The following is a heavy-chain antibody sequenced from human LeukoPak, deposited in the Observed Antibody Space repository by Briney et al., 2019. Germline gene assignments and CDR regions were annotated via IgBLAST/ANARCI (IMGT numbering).Heavy chain of an antibody. CDR2: ISSSSSTI. J-gene: IGHJ3*02. CDR1: GFTFSSYS. Sequence: GGSLRLSCAASGFTFSSYSMNWVRQAPGKGLEWVSYISSSSSTIYYADSVKGRFTISRDNAKNSLYLQMNSLRAEDAAVYYCARDGDGYLGAFDIWGQGTMVTVSS. CDR3: ARDGDGYLGAFDI. D-gene: IGHD5-24*01. V-gene: IGHV3-48*04.